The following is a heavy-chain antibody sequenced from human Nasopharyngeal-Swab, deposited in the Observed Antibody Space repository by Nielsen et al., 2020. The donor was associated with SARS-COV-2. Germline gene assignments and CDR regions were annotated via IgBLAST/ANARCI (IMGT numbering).Heavy chain of an antibody. CDR3: ARGELELRNYYYGMDV. Sequence: GESLKISCAASGFTFSDYYMSWIRQAPGKGLEWVSYISSSGSTIYYADSVKGRFTISRDNAKNSLYLQMNSLRAEDTAVYYCARGELELRNYYYGMDVRGQGTTVTVSS. V-gene: IGHV3-11*04. CDR1: GFTFSDYY. CDR2: ISSSGSTI. D-gene: IGHD1-7*01. J-gene: IGHJ6*02.